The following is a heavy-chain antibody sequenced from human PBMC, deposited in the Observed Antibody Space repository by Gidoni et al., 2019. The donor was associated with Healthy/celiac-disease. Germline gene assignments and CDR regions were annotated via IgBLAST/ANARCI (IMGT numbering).Heavy chain of an antibody. CDR3: AKDSSSWYVSYYYYGMDV. CDR1: GFPFSRYG. Sequence: QVQLVESGGGVVQPGGSLRLSCAASGFPFSRYGMHWVRQAPGKGLEWVAFIRYDGSNKYYADSVKGRFTISRDNSKNTLYLQMNSLRAEDTAVYYCAKDSSSWYVSYYYYGMDVWGQGTTVTVSS. CDR2: IRYDGSNK. V-gene: IGHV3-30*02. D-gene: IGHD6-13*01. J-gene: IGHJ6*02.